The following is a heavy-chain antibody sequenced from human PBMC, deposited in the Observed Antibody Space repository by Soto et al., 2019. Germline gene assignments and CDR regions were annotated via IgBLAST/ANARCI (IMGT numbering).Heavy chain of an antibody. CDR1: GFTFSTFS. CDR2: ISGGGRPI. V-gene: IGHV3-48*01. J-gene: IGHJ4*02. D-gene: IGHD2-15*01. CDR3: ARDLCWAFDS. Sequence: EVQLVESGGGSVQPGGSLRLSCAASGFTFSTFSMNWVRQAPGWGLEWISYISGGGRPISYADSVKGRVTISRDNAKNTLYLQMDSLSGEDTAVYYCARDLCWAFDSWGQGTLVTVSS.